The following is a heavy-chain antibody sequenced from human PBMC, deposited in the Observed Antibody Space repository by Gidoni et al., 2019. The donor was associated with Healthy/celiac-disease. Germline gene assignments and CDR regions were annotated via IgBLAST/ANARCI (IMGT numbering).Heavy chain of an antibody. CDR1: GFTVSSNY. Sequence: EVQLVESGGGLIQPGGSLRLSCAASGFTVSSNYMSWVRQAPGKGLEWVSVIYSGGSTYYADSVKGRFTISRDNSENTLYLQMNSLRAEDTAVYYCAREGGSGWSGSFDYWGQGTLVTVSS. D-gene: IGHD6-19*01. J-gene: IGHJ4*02. CDR2: IYSGGST. CDR3: AREGGSGWSGSFDY. V-gene: IGHV3-53*01.